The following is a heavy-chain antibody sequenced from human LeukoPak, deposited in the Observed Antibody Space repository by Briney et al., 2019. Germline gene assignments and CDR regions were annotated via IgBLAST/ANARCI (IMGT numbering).Heavy chain of an antibody. Sequence: PGGSLRLSCAASGFTFSTYWMTWVRQAPGKGLEWVANIKPDGSEKYYVDSVKGRFTISRDNAKNSLYLQMNSLRAEDTAVYYCARAVRDGSYYVYWGQGTLVTVSS. CDR1: GFTFSTYW. D-gene: IGHD1-26*01. J-gene: IGHJ4*02. V-gene: IGHV3-7*01. CDR2: IKPDGSEK. CDR3: ARAVRDGSYYVY.